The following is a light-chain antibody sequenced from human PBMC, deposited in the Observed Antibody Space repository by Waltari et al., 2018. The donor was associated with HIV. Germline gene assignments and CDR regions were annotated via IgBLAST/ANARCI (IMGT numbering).Light chain of an antibody. V-gene: IGLV3-25*03. J-gene: IGLJ2*01. CDR1: ALPRKF. CDR2: KDS. Sequence: SYELAQPPSVSVSPGQTARLTCSGEALPRKFVYWYQQKPGQAPIVVIYKDSERPSGIPERFSGFISGTTATLTISAVQAEDEADYYCQSADITGTLGVFGGGTRLTV. CDR3: QSADITGTLGV.